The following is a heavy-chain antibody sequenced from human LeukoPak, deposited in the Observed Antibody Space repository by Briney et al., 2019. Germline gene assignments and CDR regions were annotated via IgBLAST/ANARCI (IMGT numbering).Heavy chain of an antibody. V-gene: IGHV3-74*01. Sequence: GGSLRLSCAASGFTFSSYWMHWVRQVPGKGLVWVARINGDGSNIAYADPVRGRFTISRDNAKNTLYLEMSSLRAEDTAVYHCASDSPPYGMDVWGQGTTVTVSS. CDR2: INGDGSNI. CDR1: GFTFSSYW. CDR3: ASDSPPYGMDV. J-gene: IGHJ6*02.